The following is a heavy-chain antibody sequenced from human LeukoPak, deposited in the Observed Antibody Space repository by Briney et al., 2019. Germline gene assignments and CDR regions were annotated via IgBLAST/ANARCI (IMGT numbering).Heavy chain of an antibody. CDR2: IYYSGST. V-gene: IGHV4-59*08. J-gene: IGHJ4*02. Sequence: SETLSLTCTVSGGSISSYYWSWIRQPPGKGLEWIGYIYYSGSTNYNPSLKSRVTISVDTSKNQFSLKLSSVTAADTAVYYCASSMGTGTLDYWGQRTLVTVSS. CDR1: GGSISSYY. CDR3: ASSMGTGTLDY. D-gene: IGHD1-1*01.